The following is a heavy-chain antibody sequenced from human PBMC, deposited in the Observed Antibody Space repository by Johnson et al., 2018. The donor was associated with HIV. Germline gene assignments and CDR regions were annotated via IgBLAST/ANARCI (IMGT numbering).Heavy chain of an antibody. CDR1: GFTFSDYY. CDR2: ISSGGSTK. Sequence: QVQLVESGGGLIQPGGSLRLSCAASGFTFSDYYMSWIRQAPGKGLEWISYISSGGSTKYYADSVKGRFTISRDNAKNSLYLQMNSLRAEDTAVYYCAREWLYDALDIWGQGTMVTVSS. CDR3: AREWLYDALDI. V-gene: IGHV3-11*04. J-gene: IGHJ3*02. D-gene: IGHD3-22*01.